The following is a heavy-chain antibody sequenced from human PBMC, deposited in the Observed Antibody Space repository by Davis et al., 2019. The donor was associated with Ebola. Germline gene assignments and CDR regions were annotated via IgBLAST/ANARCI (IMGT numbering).Heavy chain of an antibody. CDR1: GGSISSYY. CDR2: IYYSGST. Sequence: GSLRLSCTVSGGSISSYYWSWIRQPPGKGLEWIGYIYYSGSTNYNPSLKSRVTISVDTSKNQFSLKLSSVTAADTAVYYCARGLGGFWSGINYGMDVWGQGTTVTVSS. V-gene: IGHV4-59*01. CDR3: ARGLGGFWSGINYGMDV. J-gene: IGHJ6*02. D-gene: IGHD3-3*01.